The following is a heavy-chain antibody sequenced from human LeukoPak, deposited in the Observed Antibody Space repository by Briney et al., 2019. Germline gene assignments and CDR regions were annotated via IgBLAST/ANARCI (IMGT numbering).Heavy chain of an antibody. CDR2: ISSSSSYI. V-gene: IGHV3-21*01. Sequence: GGSLRLSCAASGFTFSNCSMNRVRQAPGKGLEWVLSISSSSSYIYYADSVKGRFTISRDNAKNSLYLQMNSLRAEDTAVYYCASITMVRGVNGWFYPWGQGTLVTVSS. J-gene: IGHJ5*02. D-gene: IGHD3-10*01. CDR1: GFTFSNCS. CDR3: ASITMVRGVNGWFYP.